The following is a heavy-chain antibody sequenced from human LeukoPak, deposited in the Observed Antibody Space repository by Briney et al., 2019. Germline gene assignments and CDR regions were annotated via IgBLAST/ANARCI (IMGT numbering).Heavy chain of an antibody. CDR3: ARGDELTQYSGSYYSLDY. D-gene: IGHD1-26*01. CDR1: GYTFTSYD. J-gene: IGHJ4*02. CDR2: MNPNSGNT. V-gene: IGHV1-8*01. Sequence: ASVNVSCKASGYTFTSYDINWVRQATGQGLEWMGWMNPNSGNTGYAQKFQGRVTMTRNTSISTVYMELSSLRSEDTAVYYCARGDELTQYSGSYYSLDYWGQGTLVTVSS.